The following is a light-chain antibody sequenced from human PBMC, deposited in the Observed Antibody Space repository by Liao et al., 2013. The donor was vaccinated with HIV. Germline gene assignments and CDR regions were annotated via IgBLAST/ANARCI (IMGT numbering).Light chain of an antibody. CDR1: NIGSKS. V-gene: IGLV3-21*04. J-gene: IGLJ3*02. CDR3: QVWDSTSDHRV. Sequence: SYVLTQPPSVSVAPGETARITCGGNNIGSKSVHWYQQKPGQAPVLVISYDSERPSGIPERFSGSNSGNTATLTISRVEAGDEADYYCQVWDSTSDHRVFGGGTKLTVV. CDR2: YDS.